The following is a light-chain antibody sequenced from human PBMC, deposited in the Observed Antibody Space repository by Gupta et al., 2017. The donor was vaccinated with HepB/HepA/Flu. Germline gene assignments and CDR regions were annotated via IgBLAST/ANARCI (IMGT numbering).Light chain of an antibody. CDR2: QDS. J-gene: IGLJ1*01. Sequence: YELTQPPSVSVSPGQTASLTCSGDKLGDKYAYWYQQKPGQPPVLVIYQDSKRPSGIPERFSGSNSGNTATLTISGTQAMDEADYYCQAWDSSTGVFGTGTKVTVL. CDR1: KLGDKY. V-gene: IGLV3-1*01. CDR3: QAWDSSTGV.